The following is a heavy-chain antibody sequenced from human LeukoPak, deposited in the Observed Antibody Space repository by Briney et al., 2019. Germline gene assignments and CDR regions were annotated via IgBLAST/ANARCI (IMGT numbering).Heavy chain of an antibody. Sequence: ASVKVSCKASGYTFTSYYMHWVRQAPGKGLEWMGGFDPEDGETIYAQKFQGRVTMTRDTSTSTVYMELSSLRSEDTAVYYCARDRATVRPYGMDVWGQGTTVTVSS. J-gene: IGHJ6*02. CDR3: ARDRATVRPYGMDV. CDR2: FDPEDGET. D-gene: IGHD4-11*01. V-gene: IGHV1-46*01. CDR1: GYTFTSYY.